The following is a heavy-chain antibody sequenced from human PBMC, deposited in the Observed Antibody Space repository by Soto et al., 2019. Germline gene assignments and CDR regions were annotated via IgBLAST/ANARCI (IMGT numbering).Heavy chain of an antibody. CDR1: GGSISSGGYF. CDR2: IYYSGST. D-gene: IGHD6-6*01. V-gene: IGHV4-31*03. Sequence: QVQLQESGPGLVKPSQTLSLTCTVSGGSISSGGYFWSWIRQHPGKGLEWIGFIYYSGSTYYNPSRKGRVTISVDTSKNQFSLKLSSVTAADTAVYYCAREGAAPYYYYGMDVWGQGTTVTVSS. J-gene: IGHJ6*02. CDR3: AREGAAPYYYYGMDV.